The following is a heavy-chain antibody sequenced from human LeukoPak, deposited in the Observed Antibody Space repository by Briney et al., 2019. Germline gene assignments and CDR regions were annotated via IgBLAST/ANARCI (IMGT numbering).Heavy chain of an antibody. D-gene: IGHD2-2*01. CDR1: GFTFSSYS. Sequence: PGGSLRLSCAASGFTFSSYSMNWVRQAPGKGLEWVSYISSSSSTIYYADSVKGRFTISRDNAKNSLYLQMNSLRAEDTAVYYCAREYCSSTSCFSFDYWGQGTLVTVSS. J-gene: IGHJ4*02. CDR2: ISSSSSTI. V-gene: IGHV3-48*01. CDR3: AREYCSSTSCFSFDY.